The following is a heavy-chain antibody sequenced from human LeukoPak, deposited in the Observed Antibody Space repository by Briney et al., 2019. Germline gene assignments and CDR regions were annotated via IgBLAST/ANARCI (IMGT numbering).Heavy chain of an antibody. V-gene: IGHV4-59*01. CDR2: IYYSGST. J-gene: IGHJ5*02. Sequence: SETLSLTRTVSGGSISNYYWSWIRQPPGKGLEWIGYIYYSGSTNYNPSLKSRVSISVDTSKNQFSLKLSSVTAADTAVYYCATGGYDFWSGYPHWFDPWGQGTLVTVSS. CDR1: GGSISNYY. D-gene: IGHD3-3*01. CDR3: ATGGYDFWSGYPHWFDP.